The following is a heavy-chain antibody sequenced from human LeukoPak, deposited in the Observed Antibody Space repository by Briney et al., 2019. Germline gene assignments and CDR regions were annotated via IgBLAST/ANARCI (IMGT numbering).Heavy chain of an antibody. J-gene: IGHJ4*02. CDR1: GYTFTGYY. CDR2: INPNSGGT. Sequence: ASVKVSRKASGYTFTGYYLHWVRQAPGQGLEWMGRINPNSGGTNYAQKFQGRVTMTRDTSISTAYMELSRLRSDDTAVYFCARTDSYYYGSESRSLDYWGQGTLVTVSS. V-gene: IGHV1-2*06. CDR3: ARTDSYYYGSESRSLDY. D-gene: IGHD3-10*01.